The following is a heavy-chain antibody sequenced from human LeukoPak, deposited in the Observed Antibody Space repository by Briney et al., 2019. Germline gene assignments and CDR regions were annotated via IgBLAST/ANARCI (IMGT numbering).Heavy chain of an antibody. CDR1: GFTFDDYG. V-gene: IGHV3-20*04. CDR3: ANHILGYCSGGSCANFDH. J-gene: IGHJ4*02. D-gene: IGHD2-15*01. Sequence: GGSLRLSCAASGFTFDDYGMSWVRQAPGKGLEWVSGINWNGGSTGYADSVKGRFTISRDNSKNTLFLQMNSLRAEDTAVYYCANHILGYCSGGSCANFDHWGQGTLVTVSS. CDR2: INWNGGST.